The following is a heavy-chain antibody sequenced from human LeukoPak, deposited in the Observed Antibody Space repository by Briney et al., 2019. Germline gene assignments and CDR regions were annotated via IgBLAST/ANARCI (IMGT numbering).Heavy chain of an antibody. D-gene: IGHD3-22*01. CDR2: IRGDGVEK. CDR3: ARITNSGSYWVFDY. V-gene: IGHV3-7*04. J-gene: IGHJ4*02. CDR1: GITLSSYW. Sequence: GGSLRLSCVASGITLSSYWLSWVCQAPGKGPEWVANIRGDGVEKYYAASVQGRFTISRDNAENSLSLQMNNLRAEDTAVYYCARITNSGSYWVFDYWGQGTLVTVSS.